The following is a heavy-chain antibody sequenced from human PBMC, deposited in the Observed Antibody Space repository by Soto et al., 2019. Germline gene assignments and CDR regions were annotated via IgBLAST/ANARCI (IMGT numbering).Heavy chain of an antibody. CDR1: GFTFSSYA. Sequence: HPGGSLRLSCAASGFTFSSYAMSWVRQAPGKGLEWVSAISGSGGSTYYAGSVKGRFTISRDNSKNTLYLQMNSLRAEDTAVYYCAKLVHIVATCPNYWGQGTLVTVSS. CDR3: AKLVHIVATCPNY. J-gene: IGHJ4*02. V-gene: IGHV3-23*01. CDR2: ISGSGGST. D-gene: IGHD5-12*01.